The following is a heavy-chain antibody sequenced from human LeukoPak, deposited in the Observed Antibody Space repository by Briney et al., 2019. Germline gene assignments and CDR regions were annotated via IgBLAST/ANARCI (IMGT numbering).Heavy chain of an antibody. CDR2: VYYSGKT. V-gene: IGHV4-59*08. J-gene: IGHJ4*02. Sequence: KPSETLSLTCTVSGGSINRYYWSWIRQPPGKGLEWVGYVYYSGKTKYNPSLKSRVTISVDTSKNHISLRLKSVTAADTAVYYCARHINDYGDANFDSRGQGTLVTVSS. D-gene: IGHD4-17*01. CDR1: GGSINRYY. CDR3: ARHINDYGDANFDS.